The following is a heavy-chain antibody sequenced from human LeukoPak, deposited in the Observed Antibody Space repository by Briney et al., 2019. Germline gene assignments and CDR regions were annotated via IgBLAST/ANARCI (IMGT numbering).Heavy chain of an antibody. V-gene: IGHV3-9*01. CDR2: IDWNSGYI. CDR3: AKDIGVAGRRAEKYGMDV. J-gene: IGHJ6*02. Sequence: GRSLRLSCAASGFTFDDYAMHWVRQAPGKGLEWVSGIDWNSGYIGYADSVKGRFTISRDNAKNSLYLQMNSLRAEDTALYYCAKDIGVAGRRAEKYGMDVWGQGTTVTVSS. CDR1: GFTFDDYA. D-gene: IGHD6-19*01.